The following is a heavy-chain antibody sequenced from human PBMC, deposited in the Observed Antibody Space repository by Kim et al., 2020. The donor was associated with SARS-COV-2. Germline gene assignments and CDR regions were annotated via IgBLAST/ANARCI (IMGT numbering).Heavy chain of an antibody. CDR1: GYTFTSYT. V-gene: IGHV1-3*01. Sequence: ASVKVSCKASGYTFTSYTMHWVRQAPGQRLEWMGWVNAGNGNTKYLEKFQGRVTITRDTSASIAYMELSSLRSEDTAVYYCARELHSSGYYHYDHWGQGT. CDR2: VNAGNGNT. CDR3: ARELHSSGYYHYDH. D-gene: IGHD3-22*01. J-gene: IGHJ4*02.